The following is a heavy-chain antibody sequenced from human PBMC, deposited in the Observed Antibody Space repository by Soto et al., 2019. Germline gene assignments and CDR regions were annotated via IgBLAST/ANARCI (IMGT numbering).Heavy chain of an antibody. CDR3: ARDLATLDV. J-gene: IGHJ6*02. D-gene: IGHD3-16*01. Sequence: GGSLRLSCAACGFTLSSYAMHWVRQAPGKGLEWVAVISYDGSNKYYADSVKGRFTISRDNSKNTLYLQMNSLRAEDTAVYYCARDLATLDVWGQGTTVTVSS. CDR2: ISYDGSNK. V-gene: IGHV3-30-3*01. CDR1: GFTLSSYA.